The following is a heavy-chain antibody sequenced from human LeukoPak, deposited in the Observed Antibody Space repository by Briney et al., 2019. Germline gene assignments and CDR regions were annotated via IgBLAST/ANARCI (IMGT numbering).Heavy chain of an antibody. J-gene: IGHJ2*01. V-gene: IGHV3-23*01. CDR3: ARRYKWKAFGL. Sequence: GGSLRLSCAASGFTFSADAMNWVRQAPGKGLEWVSTINYNGGSTYYADSVEGRFTISRDNSKNTLYLQMNSLRAEDTAIYYCARRYKWKAFGLWGRGTLVTVSS. CDR2: INYNGGST. D-gene: IGHD1-20*01. CDR1: GFTFSADA.